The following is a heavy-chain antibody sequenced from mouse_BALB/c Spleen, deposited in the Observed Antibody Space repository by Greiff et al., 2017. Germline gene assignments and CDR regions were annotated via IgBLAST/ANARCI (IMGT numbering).Heavy chain of an antibody. D-gene: IGHD2-2*01. V-gene: IGHV2-9*02. Sequence: VQRVESGPGLVAPSQSLSITCTVSGFSLTSYGVHWVRQPPGKGLEWLGVIWAGGSTNYNSALMSRLSISKDNSKSQVFLKMNSLQTDDTAMYYCARNGYDDGWFAYWGQGTLVTVSA. CDR2: IWAGGST. J-gene: IGHJ3*01. CDR3: ARNGYDDGWFAY. CDR1: GFSLTSYG.